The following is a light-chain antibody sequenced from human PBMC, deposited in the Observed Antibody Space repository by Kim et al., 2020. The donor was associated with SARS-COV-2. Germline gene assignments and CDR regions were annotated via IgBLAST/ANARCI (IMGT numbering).Light chain of an antibody. Sequence: TLVLTPGVRAPLSSRSSQTFPTSFDWYQQKPGPAPSIIISDTPNGATGIPATFSGSGSWTEFTLTIRRLKPADSAVYYCQQRVNWLFGQGPKLQI. CDR1: QTFPTS. CDR2: DTP. V-gene: IGKV3-11*01. CDR3: QQRVNWL. J-gene: IGKJ2*01.